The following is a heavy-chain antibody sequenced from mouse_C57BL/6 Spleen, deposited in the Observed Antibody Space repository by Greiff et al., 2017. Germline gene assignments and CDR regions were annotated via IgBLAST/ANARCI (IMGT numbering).Heavy chain of an antibody. CDR1: GFTFSDYY. D-gene: IGHD1-1*02. J-gene: IGHJ3*01. CDR3: ARQGGNAWFAY. CDR2: ISNGGGST. Sequence: EVMLVESGGGLVQPGGSLKLSCAASGFTFSDYYMYWVRQTPEKRLEWVAYISNGGGSTYYPDTVKGRFTISRDNAKNTLYLQMSRLKSEDTAMYYCARQGGNAWFAYWGQGTLVTVSA. V-gene: IGHV5-12*01.